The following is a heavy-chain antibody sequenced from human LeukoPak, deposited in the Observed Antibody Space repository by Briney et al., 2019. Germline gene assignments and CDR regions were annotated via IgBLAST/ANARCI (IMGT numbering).Heavy chain of an antibody. CDR1: GGSISSSSYY. CDR2: IYYSGST. D-gene: IGHD3-3*01. CDR3: ASPNQYYDFWSGPYYMDV. V-gene: IGHV4-39*01. J-gene: IGHJ6*03. Sequence: PSETLSLTCTVSGGSISSSSYYWGWIRQPPGKGLEWIGGIYYSGSTYYNPSLKSRVTISVDTSKNQFSLKLSSVTAADTDVYYCASPNQYYDFWSGPYYMDVWGKGTTVTVSS.